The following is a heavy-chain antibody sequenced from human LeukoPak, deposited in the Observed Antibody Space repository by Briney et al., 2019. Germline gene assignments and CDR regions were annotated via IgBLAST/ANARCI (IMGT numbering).Heavy chain of an antibody. J-gene: IGHJ4*02. D-gene: IGHD3-10*01. CDR1: GGSISSYY. V-gene: IGHV4-59*04. CDR2: LYHSGST. CDR3: AQFGDPGYYFDY. Sequence: SETLSLTCTVSGGSISSYYWSWIRQPPGKGLEWIGSLYHSGSTYYNPSLKSRVTISVDTSKNQFSLKVRSVTAADTAMYYCAQFGDPGYYFDYWGQGTLVTVSS.